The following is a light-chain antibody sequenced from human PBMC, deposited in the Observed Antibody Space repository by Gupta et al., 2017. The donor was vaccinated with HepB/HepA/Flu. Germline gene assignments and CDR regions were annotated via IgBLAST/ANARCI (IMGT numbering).Light chain of an antibody. V-gene: IGKV1-39*01. Sequence: DIQMTQSPPSLSASVGDRISITCRAGQSIRAYLNWYQQRPGKAPNLLIYGASNLQTGVPSMFSGSGSGTEFTLTISSMKPADFATYLCQQTERNPWTFGLGTKVDMK. CDR2: GAS. J-gene: IGKJ1*01. CDR1: QSIRAY. CDR3: QQTERNPWT.